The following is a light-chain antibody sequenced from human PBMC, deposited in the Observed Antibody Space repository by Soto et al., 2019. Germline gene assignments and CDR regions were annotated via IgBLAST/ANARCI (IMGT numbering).Light chain of an antibody. CDR2: DAS. V-gene: IGKV3-20*01. CDR1: QSVSSY. J-gene: IGKJ1*01. CDR3: QQYGSSLTWT. Sequence: EIVLTQSPATLSLSPGERATLSCRTSQSVSSYLAWYQQKPGQAPRLLIYDASNRATGIPARFSGSVSGTDFTLTISRLEPEDFAVYYGQQYGSSLTWTFGQGTKVDIK.